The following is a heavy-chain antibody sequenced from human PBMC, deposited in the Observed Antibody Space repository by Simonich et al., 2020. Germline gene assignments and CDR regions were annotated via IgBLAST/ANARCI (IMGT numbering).Heavy chain of an antibody. CDR3: ARANERDY. CDR2: ISSSSSYI. D-gene: IGHD1-1*01. Sequence: EVQLVESGGGLVKHGGSLRLSCAASGFTFSSYSMNWVRQAPGKGLDWVSSISSSSSYIYYSDSVKGRFTISRDNAKNSLYLQMNSLRAEDTAVYYCARANERDYWGQGTLVTVSS. J-gene: IGHJ4*02. CDR1: GFTFSSYS. V-gene: IGHV3-21*01.